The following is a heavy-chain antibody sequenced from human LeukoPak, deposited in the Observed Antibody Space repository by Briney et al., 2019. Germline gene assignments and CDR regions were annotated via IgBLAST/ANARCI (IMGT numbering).Heavy chain of an antibody. CDR3: ARDQSSGWFDP. CDR1: GFTFSTFA. D-gene: IGHD2-15*01. V-gene: IGHV3-23*01. CDR2: IFPSGGEI. J-gene: IGHJ5*02. Sequence: GGSLRLSCAASGFTFSTFAMIWVRQPPGKGLEWVSSIFPSGGEIHYADSVRGRFTISRDNSKNTLYLQMNSLRAEDTAVYYCARDQSSGWFDPWGQGTLVTVSS.